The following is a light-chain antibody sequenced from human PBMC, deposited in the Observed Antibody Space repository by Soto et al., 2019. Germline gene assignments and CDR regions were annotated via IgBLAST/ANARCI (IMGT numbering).Light chain of an antibody. CDR3: QQYNNWPPIT. CDR1: QTVRSD. CDR2: EAS. J-gene: IGKJ5*01. V-gene: IGKV3D-15*01. Sequence: EIVLTQSPATLSVSPGESATLSCRASQTVRSDYLAWYRQSPGQPPRLLIFEASSRAPGIPDRFSGSGSGTDFTLTISSLQSEDFAVYYCQQYNNWPPITFGQGTRLEIK.